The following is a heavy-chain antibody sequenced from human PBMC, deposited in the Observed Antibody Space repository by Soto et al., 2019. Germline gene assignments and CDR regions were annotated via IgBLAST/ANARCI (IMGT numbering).Heavy chain of an antibody. D-gene: IGHD1-26*01. CDR3: ARDPSYSGSMAGMDV. V-gene: IGHV3-30-3*01. CDR2: ISYDGSNK. J-gene: IGHJ6*02. Sequence: QVQLVESGGGVVQPGRSLRLSCAASGFTFSSYAMHWVRQAPGKGLEWVAVISYDGSNKYYADSVKGRFTISRDNSKNTLYLQMNSLRAEDTAVYYCARDPSYSGSMAGMDVWGQGTTVTVSS. CDR1: GFTFSSYA.